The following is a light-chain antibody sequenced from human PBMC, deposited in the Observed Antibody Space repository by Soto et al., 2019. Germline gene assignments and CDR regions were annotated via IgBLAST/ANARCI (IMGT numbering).Light chain of an antibody. J-gene: IGLJ2*01. Sequence: QSALTQPPSVSAAPGQKVTIYCSGSRSNIGNNYVSWYQQLPGTAPKLLIYDNNKRPSGIPDRFSGSKSGTSATLGITGLQTGDEADYYCGTWDSSLSAGVFGGGTKLTVL. CDR3: GTWDSSLSAGV. CDR1: RSNIGNNY. V-gene: IGLV1-51*01. CDR2: DNN.